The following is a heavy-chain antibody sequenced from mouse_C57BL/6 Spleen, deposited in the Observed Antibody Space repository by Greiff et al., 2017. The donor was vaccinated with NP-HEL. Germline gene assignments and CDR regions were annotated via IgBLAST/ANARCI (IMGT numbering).Heavy chain of an antibody. CDR1: GYAFTNYL. CDR2: INPGSGGT. Sequence: VQLQQSGAELVRPGTSVKVSCKASGYAFTNYLIEWVKQRPGQGLEWIGVINPGSGGTSSNEKFKGKATLTADKSSSTAYMPLSSLASEDSAVYFCARCGDGYYGVAYWGQGTLVTVSA. CDR3: ARCGDGYYGVAY. D-gene: IGHD2-3*01. J-gene: IGHJ3*01. V-gene: IGHV1-54*01.